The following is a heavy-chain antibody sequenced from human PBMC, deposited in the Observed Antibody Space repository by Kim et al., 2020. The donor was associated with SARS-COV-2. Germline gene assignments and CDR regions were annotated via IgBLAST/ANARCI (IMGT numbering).Heavy chain of an antibody. CDR2: IYTSGST. V-gene: IGHV4-61*02. CDR3: ARARKVTAIGEIDY. D-gene: IGHD2-21*02. CDR1: GGSISSGSYY. J-gene: IGHJ4*02. Sequence: SETLSLTCTVSGGSISSGSYYWSWIRQPAGKGLEWIGRIYTSGSTNYNPSLKSRVTISVDTSKNQFSLKLSSVTAADTAVYYCARARKVTAIGEIDYWGQGTLVTVSS.